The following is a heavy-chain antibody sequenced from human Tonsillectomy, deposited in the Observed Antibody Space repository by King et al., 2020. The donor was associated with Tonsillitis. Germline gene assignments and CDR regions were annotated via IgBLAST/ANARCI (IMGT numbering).Heavy chain of an antibody. D-gene: IGHD4-11*01. CDR2: INPNSGGT. CDR3: ARESIDYNNYVWGPDY. Sequence: VQLVESGAEVKKPGASVKVSCKASGYIFTGYYIHWVRQAPGQGLEWMGWINPNSGGTNYAQKFQGRVTMTRDTSISTAYMELSRLRSDDTAVYYCARESIDYNNYVWGPDYWGQGTLVTVSS. CDR1: GYIFTGYY. J-gene: IGHJ4*02. V-gene: IGHV1-2*02.